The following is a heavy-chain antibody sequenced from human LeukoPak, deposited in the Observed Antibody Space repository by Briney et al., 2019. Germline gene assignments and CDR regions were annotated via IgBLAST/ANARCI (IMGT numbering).Heavy chain of an antibody. D-gene: IGHD3-22*01. J-gene: IGHJ4*02. CDR1: EFTFSRYS. V-gene: IGHV3-21*01. CDR3: ARHLSRAMIAPRGY. Sequence: GGSLRLSCAASEFTFSRYSMNWVRQAPGKGLEWVSSISTSSSYMFYAASVKGRFTISRDNAKNSLYLQMNSLRAEDTAVYSCARHLSRAMIAPRGYWGQGTLVTVSS. CDR2: ISTSSSYM.